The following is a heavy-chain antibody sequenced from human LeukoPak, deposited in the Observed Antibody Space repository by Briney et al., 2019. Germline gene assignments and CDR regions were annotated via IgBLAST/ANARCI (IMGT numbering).Heavy chain of an antibody. J-gene: IGHJ4*02. D-gene: IGHD3-3*01. CDR1: GGSISSYY. V-gene: IGHV4-59*01. CDR3: ARAGYDGDFWSGYYFPY. Sequence: ASETLSLTCTVSGGSISSYYWSWIRQPPGKGLEWIGYIYYSGSTNYNPSLKSRVTISVDTSKNQFSLKLSSVTAADTAVYYCARAGYDGDFWSGYYFPYWGQGTLVTVSS. CDR2: IYYSGST.